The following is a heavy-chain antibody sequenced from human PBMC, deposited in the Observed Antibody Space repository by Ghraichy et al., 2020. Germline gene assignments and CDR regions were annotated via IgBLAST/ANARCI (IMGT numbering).Heavy chain of an antibody. J-gene: IGHJ4*02. V-gene: IGHV4-59*01. CDR1: GGSISSYY. CDR2: IYYSGST. CDR3: ARDKAGVGAIDY. Sequence: SQTLSLTCTVSGGSISSYYWSWIRQPPGKGLEWIGYIYYSGSTNYNPSLKSRVTISVDTSKNQFSLKLSSVTAADTAVYYCARDKAGVGAIDYWGQGTLVTVSS. D-gene: IGHD1-26*01.